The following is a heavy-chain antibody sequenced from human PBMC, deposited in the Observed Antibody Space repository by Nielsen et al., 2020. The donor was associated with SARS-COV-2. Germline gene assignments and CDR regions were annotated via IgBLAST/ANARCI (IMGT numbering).Heavy chain of an antibody. CDR1: GFTFSNYA. CDR3: ARDLQYYGMDV. J-gene: IGHJ6*02. Sequence: GGSLRLSCAASGFTFSNYAMHWVRQAPGKGLEWVSVIYSDGSGTYYADSVKGRFTISRDNSKNTLYLQMNSLRAEDTAVYYCARDLQYYGMDVWGQGTTVTVSS. CDR2: IYSDGSGT. V-gene: IGHV3-23*03.